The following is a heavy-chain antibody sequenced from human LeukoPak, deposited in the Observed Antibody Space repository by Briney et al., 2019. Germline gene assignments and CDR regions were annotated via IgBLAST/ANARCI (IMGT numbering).Heavy chain of an antibody. CDR1: GFTFTDYY. CDR2: ISTSGSYT. J-gene: IGHJ4*02. V-gene: IGHV3-11*06. D-gene: IGHD4-17*01. CDR3: ARGPVTTSLDY. Sequence: GGSLRLSCAASGFTFTDYYMSWIRQAPGKGLEWASCISTSGSYTNYADSVKGRFTISRDNAKNSLYLQMNSLRAEDTAVYYCARGPVTTSLDYWGQGTLVTVSS.